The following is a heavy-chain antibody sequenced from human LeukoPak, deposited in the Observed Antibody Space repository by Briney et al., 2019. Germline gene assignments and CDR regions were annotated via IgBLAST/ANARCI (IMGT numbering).Heavy chain of an antibody. D-gene: IGHD3-22*01. CDR2: IYPGDSDT. V-gene: IGHV5-51*01. CDR3: AGAYDSSGRKFDY. CDR1: GYSFSSYW. J-gene: IGHJ4*02. Sequence: GESLKISCKGSGYSFSSYWIGWVRQMPGGGLEWMGAIYPGDSDTRYSPSFQGQVTISADRSITTVYLQWSSLKASDTAMYYCAGAYDSSGRKFDYWGQGTLVTVPS.